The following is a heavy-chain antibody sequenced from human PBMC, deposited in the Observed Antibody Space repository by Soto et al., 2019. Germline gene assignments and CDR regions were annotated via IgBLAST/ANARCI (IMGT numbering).Heavy chain of an antibody. CDR3: ARGRRYSSSWYSDY. Sequence: QLQLQESGPGLVKPSETLSLTCTVSGGSISSSSYYWGWIRQPPGKGLEWIGSIYYSGSTYYKPSLKSRVTISVDTSKNQFSLKLSSVTAADTAVYYCARGRRYSSSWYSDYWGQGTLVTVSS. CDR1: GGSISSSSYY. J-gene: IGHJ4*02. CDR2: IYYSGST. D-gene: IGHD6-13*01. V-gene: IGHV4-39*01.